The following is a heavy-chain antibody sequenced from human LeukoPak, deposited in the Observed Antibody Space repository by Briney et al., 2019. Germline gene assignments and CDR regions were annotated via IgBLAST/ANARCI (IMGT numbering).Heavy chain of an antibody. CDR3: ARDLCSSTSCPPPYYYYGMDV. CDR1: GFTSSSYW. CDR2: IKQDGSEK. Sequence: GGSLRLSCAASGFTSSSYWMSWVRQAPGKGLEWVANIKQDGSEKYYVDSVKGRFTISRDNAKNSLYLQMNSLRAEDTAVYYCARDLCSSTSCPPPYYYYGMDVWGQGTTVTVSS. J-gene: IGHJ6*02. V-gene: IGHV3-7*01. D-gene: IGHD2-2*01.